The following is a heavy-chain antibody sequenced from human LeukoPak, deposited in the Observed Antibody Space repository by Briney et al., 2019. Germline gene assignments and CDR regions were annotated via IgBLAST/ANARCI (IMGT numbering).Heavy chain of an antibody. J-gene: IGHJ6*03. D-gene: IGHD3-10*01. CDR3: ARKARGITMVRGVIYYYYYMDV. CDR1: GGSFSGYY. CDR2: INHSGST. Sequence: PSETLSLTCAVYGGSFSGYYWSWIRQPPGKGLEWIGEINHSGSTNYSPSLKSRVTISVDTSKNQFSLKLSSVTAADTAVYYCARKARGITMVRGVIYYYYYMDVWGKGTTVTVSS. V-gene: IGHV4-34*01.